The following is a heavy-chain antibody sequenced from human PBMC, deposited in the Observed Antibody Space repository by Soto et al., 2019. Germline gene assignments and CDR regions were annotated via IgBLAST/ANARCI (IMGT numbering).Heavy chain of an antibody. CDR1: GFTFSSYS. CDR3: ARDPRAMAYFDY. V-gene: IGHV3-21*01. CDR2: ISSSSSYI. Sequence: LRLSCAASGFTFSSYSMNWVRQAPGKGLEWVSSISSSSSYIYYADSVKGRFTISRDNAKNSLYLQMNSLRAEDTAVYYCARDPRAMAYFDYWGQGTLVTVSS. J-gene: IGHJ4*02. D-gene: IGHD5-18*01.